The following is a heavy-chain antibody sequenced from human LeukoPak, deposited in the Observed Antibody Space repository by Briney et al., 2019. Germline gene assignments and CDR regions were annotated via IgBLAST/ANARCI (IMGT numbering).Heavy chain of an antibody. CDR1: GGSISSSSHF. V-gene: IGHV4-39*01. CDR3: ARHENIVVVASATAFDY. J-gene: IGHJ4*02. CDR2: IYYSGNT. Sequence: PSETLSLTCSVSGGSISSSSHFWGWIRQPPGKGLEWIGSIYYSGNTYYNPSLESRVTMSVDTSKNYFSLKVTSVTAADTAMYNCARHENIVVVASATAFDYWGQGTLVTVSS. D-gene: IGHD2-15*01.